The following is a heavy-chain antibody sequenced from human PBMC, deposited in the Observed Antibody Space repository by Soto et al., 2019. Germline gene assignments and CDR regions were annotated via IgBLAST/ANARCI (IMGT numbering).Heavy chain of an antibody. V-gene: IGHV4-39*01. CDR2: SYYRGST. J-gene: IGHJ4*02. Sequence: QPQLQESGPGLVKPPETLSLTCTVSGGSISSRSHYWGWIRQSPGRHLEWSGSSYYRGSTHYNPSLKTRVTIAVDTSKNQVSLKVYSVTAADTAVYYCATADGFGVVTPFFEYWGQGILVTVSS. CDR1: GGSISSRSHY. D-gene: IGHD3-3*01. CDR3: ATADGFGVVTPFFEY.